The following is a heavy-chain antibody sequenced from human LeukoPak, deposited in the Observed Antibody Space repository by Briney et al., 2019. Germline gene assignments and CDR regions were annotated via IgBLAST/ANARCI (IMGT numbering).Heavy chain of an antibody. CDR2: IVGSGGNT. Sequence: GGSLRLSCAASGLTFANYVITWARQAPGKGLEWVSDIVGSGGNTFYANSVKGRFTISRDNSKNTLYLQMSSLRAEDSALYYCAKGSGYYGSNAEYYFDYWGQGTLVTVSS. CDR1: GLTFANYV. J-gene: IGHJ4*02. CDR3: AKGSGYYGSNAEYYFDY. D-gene: IGHD4-23*01. V-gene: IGHV3-23*01.